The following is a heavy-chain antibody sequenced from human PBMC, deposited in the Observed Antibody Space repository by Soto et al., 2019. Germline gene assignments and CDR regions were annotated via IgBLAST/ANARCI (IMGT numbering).Heavy chain of an antibody. CDR3: ARGAGSAGYCSGGSCPDWDFDY. D-gene: IGHD2-15*01. V-gene: IGHV1-18*01. Sequence: QVQLVQSGAEVKKPGASVKVSCKASGYTFTSYGISWVRQAPGQGLEWMGWISAYNGNTNYAQKLRGRVTMTTDTPTSPAYMELRSLRSDDTAVYYCARGAGSAGYCSGGSCPDWDFDYWGQGTLVTVSS. CDR2: ISAYNGNT. J-gene: IGHJ4*02. CDR1: GYTFTSYG.